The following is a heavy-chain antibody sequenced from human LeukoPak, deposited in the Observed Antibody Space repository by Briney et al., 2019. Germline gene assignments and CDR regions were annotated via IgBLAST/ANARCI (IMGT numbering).Heavy chain of an antibody. CDR1: GFTFSGYA. V-gene: IGHV3-21*01. Sequence: GGSLRLSCAASGFTFSGYAMSWVRQAPGKGLEWVSSISSSSSYIYYADSVKGRFTISRDNAKNSLYLQMNSLRAEDTAVYYCARGDIVVVPAGGVGYWGQGTLVTVSS. D-gene: IGHD2-2*01. J-gene: IGHJ4*02. CDR2: ISSSSSYI. CDR3: ARGDIVVVPAGGVGY.